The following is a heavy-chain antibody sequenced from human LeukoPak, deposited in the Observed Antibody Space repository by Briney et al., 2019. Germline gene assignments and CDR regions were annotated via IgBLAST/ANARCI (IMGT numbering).Heavy chain of an antibody. Sequence: GGSLRLSCAASGFTFSSYGMHWVRQAPGKGLEWVAFIRYDGSNKYYADSVKGRFTISRDNSKNTLYLQMNSLRAEDTAVYYCAKGSAPVAPDIDYWGQGTLVTVSS. CDR3: AKGSAPVAPDIDY. CDR2: IRYDGSNK. D-gene: IGHD2-15*01. CDR1: GFTFSSYG. V-gene: IGHV3-30*02. J-gene: IGHJ4*02.